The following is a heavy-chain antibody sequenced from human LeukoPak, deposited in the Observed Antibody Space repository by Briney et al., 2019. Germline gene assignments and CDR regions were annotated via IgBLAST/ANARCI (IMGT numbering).Heavy chain of an antibody. CDR1: GGSISSYY. J-gene: IGHJ6*03. D-gene: IGHD1-26*01. CDR2: IYTSGIT. Sequence: SETLSLTCTVSGGSISSYYWSWIRQPARKGLEWIGRIYTSGITNYNPSLKSRVTMSLDTYKNQLSLKLSSVTAADTAVYYCARDSGNYYYYYMDVWGKGITVTVSS. CDR3: ARDSGNYYYYYMDV. V-gene: IGHV4-4*07.